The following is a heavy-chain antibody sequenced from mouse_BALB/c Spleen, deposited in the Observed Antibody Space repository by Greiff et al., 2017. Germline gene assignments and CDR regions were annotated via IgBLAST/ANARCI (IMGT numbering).Heavy chain of an antibody. V-gene: IGHV2-9*02. Sequence: QVQLKESGPGLVAPSQSLSITCTVSGFSLTSYGVHWVRQPPGKGLEWLGVIWAGGSTNYNSALMSRLSISKDNSKSQVFLEMNSLQTDDTAMYYCARDNHYGVYAMDYWGQGTSVTVSS. CDR1: GFSLTSYG. J-gene: IGHJ4*01. D-gene: IGHD1-1*02. CDR2: IWAGGST. CDR3: ARDNHYGVYAMDY.